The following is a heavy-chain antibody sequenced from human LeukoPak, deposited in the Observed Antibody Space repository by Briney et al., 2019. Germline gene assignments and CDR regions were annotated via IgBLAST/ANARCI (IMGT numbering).Heavy chain of an antibody. CDR1: GYTFTSYD. J-gene: IGHJ4*02. V-gene: IGHV1-69*04. D-gene: IGHD1-14*01. CDR2: IIPILGIA. CDR3: ASSGAGEDY. Sequence: ASVKVSCKASGYTFTSYDISWVRQAPGQGLEWMGRIIPILGIANYAQKFQGRVTITADKPTSTAYMELSSLRSEDTAVYYCASSGAGEDYWGQGTLVTVSS.